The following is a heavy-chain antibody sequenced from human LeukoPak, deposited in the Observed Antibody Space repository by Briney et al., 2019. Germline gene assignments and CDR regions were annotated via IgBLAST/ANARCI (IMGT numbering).Heavy chain of an antibody. V-gene: IGHV3-33*06. CDR1: GFTFSGYG. CDR3: AKGSGSYLDY. D-gene: IGHD1-26*01. Sequence: GRSLRLSCAASGFTFSGYGMHWVRQAPGKGLEWVAVIWYDGSNKYYADSVKGRFTISRDNSKNTLYLQMNSLRAEDTAVYYCAKGSGSYLDYWGQGTLVTVSS. J-gene: IGHJ4*02. CDR2: IWYDGSNK.